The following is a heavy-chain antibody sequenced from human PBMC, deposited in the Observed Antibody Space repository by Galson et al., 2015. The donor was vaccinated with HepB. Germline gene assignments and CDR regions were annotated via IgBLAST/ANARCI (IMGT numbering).Heavy chain of an antibody. CDR2: INPSGGST. CDR1: GYTFTSYY. J-gene: IGHJ6*02. V-gene: IGHV1-46*01. Sequence: SVKVSCKASGYTFTSYYMHWVRQAPGQGLEWMGIINPSGGSTSYAQKFQGRVTMTRDTSTSTVYMELSSLRSEDTAVYYCARDPGSYSNQKLYYYYGMDVCGQGTTVTVSS. D-gene: IGHD4-11*01. CDR3: ARDPGSYSNQKLYYYYGMDV.